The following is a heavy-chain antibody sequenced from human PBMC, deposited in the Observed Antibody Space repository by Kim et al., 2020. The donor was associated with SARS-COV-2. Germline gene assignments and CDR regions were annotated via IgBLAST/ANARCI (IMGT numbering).Heavy chain of an antibody. D-gene: IGHD3-9*01. CDR3: ARTYYDILTGYLFDY. J-gene: IGHJ4*02. Sequence: PSLKRRVTISVDTSKNQFSLKLSSVTAADTAVYYCARTYYDILTGYLFDYWGQGTLVTVSS. V-gene: IGHV4-34*01.